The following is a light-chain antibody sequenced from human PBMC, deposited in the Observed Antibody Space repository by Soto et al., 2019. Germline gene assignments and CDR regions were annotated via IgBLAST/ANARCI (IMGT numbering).Light chain of an antibody. CDR1: QDISTY. V-gene: IGKV1-12*01. CDR3: QQANSFPFT. Sequence: DIQMTQSPSSLAASVGDRVTITCQASQDISTYLAWYQQKPGEAPKLLISAASSLGSGVPSRFSGSGSGADFTLTISSLQPEDFATYYCQQANSFPFTFGGGTKVDIK. J-gene: IGKJ4*01. CDR2: AAS.